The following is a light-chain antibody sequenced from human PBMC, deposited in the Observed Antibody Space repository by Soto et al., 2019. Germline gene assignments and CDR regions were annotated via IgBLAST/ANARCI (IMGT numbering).Light chain of an antibody. CDR2: AAS. CDR3: LQDYDYPLT. Sequence: AIQMTQFPSSLSASVGDRVTITCRASQGIRNDLGWYQQKPGKAPKLLISAASTLQSGVPSRFSGSGFGTDFTLTISSLQPEDFATYYCLQDYDYPLTFGGGTKVENK. V-gene: IGKV1-6*01. J-gene: IGKJ4*01. CDR1: QGIRND.